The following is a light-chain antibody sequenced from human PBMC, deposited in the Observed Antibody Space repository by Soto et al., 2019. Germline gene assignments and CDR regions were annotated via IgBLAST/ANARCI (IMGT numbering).Light chain of an antibody. CDR2: AAS. J-gene: IGKJ4*01. V-gene: IGKV1-9*01. Sequence: IQFTQSPSSLSASVGYRVTITCLASQDIAIYLAWYQKRXGEDPKXXIYAASTLYGGVPSRFSGSGSGTDFDLTITRLQAEDFATYECQQLRMYPSTFGGGTKVDIK. CDR3: QQLRMYPST. CDR1: QDIAIY.